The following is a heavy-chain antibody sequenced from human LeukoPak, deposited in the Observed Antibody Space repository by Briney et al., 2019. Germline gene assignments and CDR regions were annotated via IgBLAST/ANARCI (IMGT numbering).Heavy chain of an antibody. Sequence: GGSLRLSCAASGFTFSGYWMHWVRQVPGKGLVWVSRINSDGSVINYVDSVKGRFTISRDNAKNTLYLQMNSLRAEDTAVYYCATVVGGYYPPVEAFDVWGQGTMVTISS. CDR2: INSDGSVI. CDR1: GFTFSGYW. J-gene: IGHJ3*01. D-gene: IGHD3-3*01. CDR3: ATVVGGYYPPVEAFDV. V-gene: IGHV3-74*01.